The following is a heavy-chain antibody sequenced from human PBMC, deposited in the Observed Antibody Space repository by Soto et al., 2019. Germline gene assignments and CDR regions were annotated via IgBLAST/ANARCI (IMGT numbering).Heavy chain of an antibody. CDR1: GGTFSSYT. CDR2: ISPILGIA. J-gene: IGHJ4*02. CDR3: AGDPPDCSSTSCYGY. D-gene: IGHD2-2*01. V-gene: IGHV1-69*08. Sequence: QVQLVQSGAEVKKPGSSVKVACKASGGTFSSYTISWVRQAPGQGLEWMGRISPILGIANYAQKFQGRVTITADKSTSTAYMELSSMRSEDTAVYYCAGDPPDCSSTSCYGYWGQGTLVTVSS.